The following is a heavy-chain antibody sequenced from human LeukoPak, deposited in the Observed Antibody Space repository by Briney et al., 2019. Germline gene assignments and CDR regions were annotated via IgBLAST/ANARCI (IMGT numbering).Heavy chain of an antibody. CDR3: ARDRHVPGLYYYYMDV. V-gene: IGHV3-48*04. Sequence: PGGSLRLSCAASGFTFTTYSINWVRQAPGKGLECVSYISSSSSTIYYADSVKGRFTISRDNAKNSLYLQMNSLRAEDTAVYYCARDRHVPGLYYYYMDVWGKGTTVTVSS. CDR2: ISSSSSTI. J-gene: IGHJ6*03. D-gene: IGHD6-6*01. CDR1: GFTFTTYS.